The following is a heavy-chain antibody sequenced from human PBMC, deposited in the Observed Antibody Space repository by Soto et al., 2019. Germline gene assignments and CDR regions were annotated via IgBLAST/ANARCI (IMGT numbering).Heavy chain of an antibody. CDR1: GFTFGNYA. Sequence: EVQLLESGGGLVQPGGSLRLSCAASGFTFGNYAINWVRQAPGKGLEWVSTISGSGAGTNYADSVKGRFTISRDNSKNTVYLQMNSLRAEDTAVYYCAKGTISLGRAFDIWGQGTMVIVSS. CDR3: AKGTISLGRAFDI. D-gene: IGHD5-12*01. J-gene: IGHJ3*02. CDR2: ISGSGAGT. V-gene: IGHV3-23*01.